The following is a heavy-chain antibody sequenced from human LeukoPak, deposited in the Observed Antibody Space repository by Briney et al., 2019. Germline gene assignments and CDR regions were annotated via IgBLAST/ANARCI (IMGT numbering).Heavy chain of an antibody. CDR3: TRARSSGYYYEDAFDI. V-gene: IGHV3-73*01. D-gene: IGHD3-22*01. Sequence: PGGSLRLSCAASGFTFSGSAMHWVRQASGKGLEWVGRVRSKANSYATAYAGSVKGRFTISRDDSKTTAYLQMNSLKTEDTAVYYCTRARSSGYYYEDAFDIWGQGTMVTVSS. CDR2: VRSKANSYAT. J-gene: IGHJ3*02. CDR1: GFTFSGSA.